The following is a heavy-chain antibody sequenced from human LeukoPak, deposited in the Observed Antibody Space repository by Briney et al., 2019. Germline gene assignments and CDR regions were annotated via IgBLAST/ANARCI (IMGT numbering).Heavy chain of an antibody. D-gene: IGHD1-26*01. J-gene: IGHJ4*02. CDR3: AKPTSGSGSFLIDY. CDR2: IWDDGSYK. V-gene: IGHV3-33*06. Sequence: KTGGSLRLSSAASGFSFSNGMHWVRQAPGKGLEWVAVIWDDGSYKYYADSVKGRFTISRDNSKNTLYLQMNSLRAEDTAVYYCAKPTSGSGSFLIDYWGQGSLVTVSS. CDR1: GFSFSNG.